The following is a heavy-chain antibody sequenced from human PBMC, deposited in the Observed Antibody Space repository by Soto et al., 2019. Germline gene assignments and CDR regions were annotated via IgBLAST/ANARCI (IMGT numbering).Heavy chain of an antibody. D-gene: IGHD3-16*02. CDR3: ARDQVSYVWGSYRYWRNFDY. CDR1: GFTFSSYW. Sequence: QTGGSLRLSCAASGFTFSSYWMSWVRQAPGKGLEWVANIKQDGSEKYYVDSVKGRFTISRDNAKNSLYLQMNSLRAEDTAVYYCARDQVSYVWGSYRYWRNFDYWGQGTLVTVSS. J-gene: IGHJ4*02. V-gene: IGHV3-7*03. CDR2: IKQDGSEK.